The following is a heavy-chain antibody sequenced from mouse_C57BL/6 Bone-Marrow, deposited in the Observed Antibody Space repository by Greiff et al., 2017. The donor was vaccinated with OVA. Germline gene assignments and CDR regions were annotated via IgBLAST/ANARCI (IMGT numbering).Heavy chain of an antibody. CDR2: IYPRSGNT. J-gene: IGHJ2*01. Sequence: QVQLQQSGAELARPGASVKLSCKASGYTFTSYGISWVKQRTGQGLEWIGEIYPRSGNTYYNEKFKGKATLTADKSSSTAYMELRSLTSEDSAVYFCARRYYGSRLFDYWGQGTTLTVSS. V-gene: IGHV1-81*01. CDR1: GYTFTSYG. CDR3: ARRYYGSRLFDY. D-gene: IGHD1-1*01.